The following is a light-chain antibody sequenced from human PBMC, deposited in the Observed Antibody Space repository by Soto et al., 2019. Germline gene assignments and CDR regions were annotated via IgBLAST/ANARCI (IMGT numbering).Light chain of an antibody. CDR1: SSNIGAGFD. Sequence: QSVLTQPPSVSGAPGQSITISCTGSSSNIGAGFDVHWYQQLPGTAPKLLIFGNNNRPSGIPDRFSGSKSGTSASLAITGLQAEDEADYYCQSYDNRLSGAWVFGGGTKLTVL. CDR3: QSYDNRLSGAWV. V-gene: IGLV1-40*01. J-gene: IGLJ3*02. CDR2: GNN.